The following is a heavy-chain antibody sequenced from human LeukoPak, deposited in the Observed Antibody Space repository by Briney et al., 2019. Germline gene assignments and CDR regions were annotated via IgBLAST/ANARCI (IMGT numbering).Heavy chain of an antibody. CDR2: IYHSGST. D-gene: IGHD6-19*01. V-gene: IGHV4-38-2*02. CDR3: AREVAVAGAFDY. Sequence: PSETLSLTCTVSGYSISSDYYWGWIRQPPGKGLEWIGSIYHSGSTYYNPSLKSRVTISVDTSKNQFSLKLSSVTAADTAVYYCAREVAVAGAFDYWGQGTLVTVSS. J-gene: IGHJ4*02. CDR1: GYSISSDYY.